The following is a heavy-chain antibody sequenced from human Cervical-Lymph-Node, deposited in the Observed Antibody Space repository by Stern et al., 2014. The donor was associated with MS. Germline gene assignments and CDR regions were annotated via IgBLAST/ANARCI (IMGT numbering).Heavy chain of an antibody. CDR2: IIPLFGGT. J-gene: IGHJ4*02. CDR3: ARDGSYEDYGDYATSVFDH. Sequence: QVQLVESGTEVKKPGSSVTISCKASGDSFNNYAVNWVRQAPGQGLEWMGGIIPLFGGTTYAQKFRGRVTITADKSFVTASLQLNNLRSDDTAVYFCARDGSYEDYGDYATSVFDHWGQGTLVTVSS. D-gene: IGHD4-17*01. CDR1: GDSFNNYA. V-gene: IGHV1-69*06.